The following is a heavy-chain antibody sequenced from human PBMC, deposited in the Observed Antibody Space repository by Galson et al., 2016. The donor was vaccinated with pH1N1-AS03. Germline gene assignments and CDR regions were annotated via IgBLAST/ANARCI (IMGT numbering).Heavy chain of an antibody. V-gene: IGHV1-46*02. J-gene: IGHJ4*02. D-gene: IGHD2/OR15-2a*01. CDR1: GYPFNNHF. Sequence: SVKVSCKASGYPFNNHFVHWVRQAPGQGLEWMGIVTPTGVGTTYADKFQDRVTMTSDTSTGTFYMELSSLTSEDTAVYYCARENSPVFDHWGQGTLVTVSS. CDR3: ARENSPVFDH. CDR2: VTPTGVGT.